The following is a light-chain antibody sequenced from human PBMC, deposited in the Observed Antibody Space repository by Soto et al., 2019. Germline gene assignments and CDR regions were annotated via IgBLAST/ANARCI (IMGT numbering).Light chain of an antibody. CDR1: QDISSW. J-gene: IGKJ5*01. CDR3: QQAKTFPPT. CDR2: AAS. V-gene: IGKV1D-8*03. Sequence: VIWMTQSPSLLSASTGDRVTISCRASQDISSWLAWFQQKPGKAPNLLIYAASTLQSGVPSRFSGSGSGTDFTLTISSVQPEDFATYYCQQAKTFPPTFGRGTRLEIK.